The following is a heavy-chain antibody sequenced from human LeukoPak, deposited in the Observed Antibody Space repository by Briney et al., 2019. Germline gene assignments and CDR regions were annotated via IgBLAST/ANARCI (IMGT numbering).Heavy chain of an antibody. Sequence: PGGSLRLSCAASGFTFSSYGMHWVRQAPGKGLEWVAFIRYDGSNKYYADSVKGRFTISRDNSKNALYLQMNSLRAEDTAMYYCAKDLWDSSSSEYWGQGTLVTVSS. CDR2: IRYDGSNK. CDR1: GFTFSSYG. D-gene: IGHD6-6*01. J-gene: IGHJ4*02. CDR3: AKDLWDSSSSEY. V-gene: IGHV3-30*02.